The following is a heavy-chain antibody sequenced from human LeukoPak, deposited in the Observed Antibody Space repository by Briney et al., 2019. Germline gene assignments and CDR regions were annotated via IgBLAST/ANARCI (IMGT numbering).Heavy chain of an antibody. V-gene: IGHV3-23*01. J-gene: IGHJ4*02. Sequence: GGSLRLSCAASGFTFSSYAMSWVRQAPGKGLEWVSAISGSGGSTYYADSVKGRFTISRDNSKNTLYLQMNSLRAEDTAVYYCARDPDFYDSSGYSDYWGQGTLVTVSS. D-gene: IGHD3-22*01. CDR2: ISGSGGST. CDR1: GFTFSSYA. CDR3: ARDPDFYDSSGYSDY.